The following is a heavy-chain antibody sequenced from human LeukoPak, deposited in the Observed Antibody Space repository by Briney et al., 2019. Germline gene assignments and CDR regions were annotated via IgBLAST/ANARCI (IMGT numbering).Heavy chain of an antibody. CDR1: GYTFTSYD. Sequence: ASVKVSCKASGYTFTSYDINWVRQATGKGLEWMGWMNPNSGNTGYAQKFQGRVTMTRNTSISTAYMELSSLRSEDTAVYYCARGKARDGYNYPGIFDYWGQGTLVTVSS. V-gene: IGHV1-8*01. J-gene: IGHJ4*02. CDR3: ARGKARDGYNYPGIFDY. CDR2: MNPNSGNT. D-gene: IGHD5-24*01.